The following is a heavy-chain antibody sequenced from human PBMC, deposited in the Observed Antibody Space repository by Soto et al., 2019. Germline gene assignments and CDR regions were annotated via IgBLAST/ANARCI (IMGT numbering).Heavy chain of an antibody. CDR2: IYPGESDT. D-gene: IGHD2-21*02. CDR1: AHSFTIYW. CDR3: ARTPLVLTAPFNP. Sequence: PGELLKISCKGSAHSFTIYWIDWVRQMPGKGLEWMGIIYPGESDTRYSPSFQGQVTISADKSISTAYLQWSSLKASDTAMYYCARTPLVLTAPFNPWGQGTLVTVSS. J-gene: IGHJ5*02. V-gene: IGHV5-51*01.